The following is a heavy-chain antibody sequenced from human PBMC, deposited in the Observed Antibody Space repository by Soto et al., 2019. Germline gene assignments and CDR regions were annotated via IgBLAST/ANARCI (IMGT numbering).Heavy chain of an antibody. Sequence: RRLSCAASGFTVNSHAMSWVRQAPGKGLEWVASISGSGDGTYYGDSVKGRFTIPRDSSSSTLYLQMNNLRGEDTAVYYCVRGSYHSDTVRDRLGFFGPLGQRTLVTVSS. V-gene: IGHV3-23*01. CDR3: VRGSYHSDTVRDRLGFFGP. D-gene: IGHD2-8*01. CDR1: GFTVNSHA. CDR2: ISGSGDGT. J-gene: IGHJ5*02.